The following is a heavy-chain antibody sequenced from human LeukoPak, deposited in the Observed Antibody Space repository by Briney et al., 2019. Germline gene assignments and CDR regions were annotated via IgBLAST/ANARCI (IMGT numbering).Heavy chain of an antibody. D-gene: IGHD3-9*01. CDR3: VRDGRYFDWLFAFDY. J-gene: IGHJ4*02. V-gene: IGHV3-66*01. CDR2: IYSGGST. CDR1: GFTVSSNY. Sequence: GGSLRLSCAASGFTVSSNYMSWVRQAPGKGLEWVSVIYSGGSTYYADSVKGRFTISRDNSKSTLYLQMNSLRAEDTAVYYCVRDGRYFDWLFAFDYWGQGTLVTVSS.